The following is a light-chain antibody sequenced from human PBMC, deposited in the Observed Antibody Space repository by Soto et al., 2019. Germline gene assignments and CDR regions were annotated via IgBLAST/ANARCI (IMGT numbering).Light chain of an antibody. CDR2: EVS. V-gene: IGLV2-14*01. Sequence: QSVLTQPASVSGSPGQSITISCTGTSSDVGGYNYVSWYQQHPGKAPKLMIYEVSNRPSGVSNRFSGSNSGNTASLTISGLQAEDEADYYCSSYTSSSTLEVVFGGGTKLTVL. CDR1: SSDVGGYNY. CDR3: SSYTSSSTLEVV. J-gene: IGLJ2*01.